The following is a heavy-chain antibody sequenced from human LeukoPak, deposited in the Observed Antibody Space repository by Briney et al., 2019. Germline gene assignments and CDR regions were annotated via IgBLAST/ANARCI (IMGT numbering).Heavy chain of an antibody. Sequence: PSETLSLTCAVYGGSFSGYYWSWIRQPPGKGLEWIGEINHSGSTNYNPSLKSRVTISVDTSKNQFSLKLSSVAAADTAVYYCARSGTYYYYYYYGMGVWGQGTTVTVSS. CDR3: ARSGTYYYYYYYGMGV. V-gene: IGHV4-34*01. CDR1: GGSFSGYY. CDR2: INHSGST. J-gene: IGHJ6*02. D-gene: IGHD2-21*01.